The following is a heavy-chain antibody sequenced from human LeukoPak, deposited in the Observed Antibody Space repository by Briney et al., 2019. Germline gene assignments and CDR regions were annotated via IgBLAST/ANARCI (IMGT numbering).Heavy chain of an antibody. Sequence: PSETLSLTCTVSGGSISSGDYYWSWIRQPPGKGLEWIGYIYYSGSTYYNPSLKSRVTISVDTSKNQFSLKLSSVTAADTAVYYRARGITMVRGVTWFDPWGQGTLVTVSS. CDR3: ARGITMVRGVTWFDP. D-gene: IGHD3-10*01. J-gene: IGHJ5*02. CDR2: IYYSGST. CDR1: GGSISSGDYY. V-gene: IGHV4-30-4*01.